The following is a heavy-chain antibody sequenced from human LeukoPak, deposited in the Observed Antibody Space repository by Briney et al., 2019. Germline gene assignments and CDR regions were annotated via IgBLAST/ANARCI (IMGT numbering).Heavy chain of an antibody. CDR1: GFAVSRNY. D-gene: IGHD6-19*01. CDR2: IYSGGST. J-gene: IGHJ4*02. Sequence: QPGGSLRLSCAASGFAVSRNYMTWVRQAPGKGLEWVSVIYSGGSTYYADSVKGRFTISRDNSKNTLYLQMNSLRAEDTAVYYCARVFRSSGGYWGQGTLVTVSS. V-gene: IGHV3-66*01. CDR3: ARVFRSSGGY.